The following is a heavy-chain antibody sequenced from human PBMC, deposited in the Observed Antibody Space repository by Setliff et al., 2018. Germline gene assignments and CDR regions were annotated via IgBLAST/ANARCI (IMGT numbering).Heavy chain of an antibody. V-gene: IGHV1-69*05. J-gene: IGHJ6*02. CDR1: GGTFSSYA. D-gene: IGHD1-7*01. CDR3: ARGITGTTNYYYGMDV. Sequence: GASVKVSCKASGGTFSSYAISWVRQAPGQGLEWMGGIIPIFGTANYAQKFQGRVTITTDESTSTAYMELSSLRSGDTAVYYCARGITGTTNYYYGMDVWGQGTTVTVSS. CDR2: IIPIFGTA.